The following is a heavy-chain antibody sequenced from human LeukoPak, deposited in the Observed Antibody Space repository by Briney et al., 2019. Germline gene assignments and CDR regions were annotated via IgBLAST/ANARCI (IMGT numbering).Heavy chain of an antibody. D-gene: IGHD4-17*01. CDR3: ARTLDDYDLRGMDV. V-gene: IGHV4-39*07. CDR2: INHSGST. Sequence: SETLSLTCTVSGGSISSSSYYWGWIRQPPGTGLERIGEINHSGSTNYNPSLKSRVTISVDTSKNQFSLKLSSVTAADTAVYFCARTLDDYDLRGMDVWGQGTTVTVSS. J-gene: IGHJ6*02. CDR1: GGSISSSSYY.